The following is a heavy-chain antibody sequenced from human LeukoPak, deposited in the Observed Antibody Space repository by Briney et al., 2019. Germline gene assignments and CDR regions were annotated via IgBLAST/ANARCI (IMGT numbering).Heavy chain of an antibody. J-gene: IGHJ4*02. CDR3: AHGSMYQLDY. Sequence: GGSLRLSCAASGFTFSSYAMHWVRQAPGKGLEYVSAISSNGGSTYYANSVKGRFTISRDNSKNTLYLQMGSLRAEDTAVYYCAHGSMYQLDYWGQGTLVTVSS. CDR1: GFTFSSYA. V-gene: IGHV3-64*01. D-gene: IGHD2-2*01. CDR2: ISSNGGST.